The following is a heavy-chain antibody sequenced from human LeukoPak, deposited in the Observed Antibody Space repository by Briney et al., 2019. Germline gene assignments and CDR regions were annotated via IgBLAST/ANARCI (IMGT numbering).Heavy chain of an antibody. CDR3: ARRKYSSGWYDY. D-gene: IGHD6-19*01. CDR1: GGAISSSSYY. V-gene: IGHV4-39*01. Sequence: KPSETLSLTCTVSGGAISSSSYYWGWIRQLPGKGLEWIGSIYYSGSTYYNPSLKSRVTISVDTSKNQFSLKLSSVTAADTAVYYCARRKYSSGWYDYWGQGTLVTVFS. J-gene: IGHJ4*02. CDR2: IYYSGST.